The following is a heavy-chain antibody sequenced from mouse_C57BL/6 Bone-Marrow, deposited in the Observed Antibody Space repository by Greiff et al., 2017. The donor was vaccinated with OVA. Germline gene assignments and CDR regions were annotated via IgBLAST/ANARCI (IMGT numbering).Heavy chain of an antibody. CDR1: GYTFTSYW. D-gene: IGHD2-1*01. CDR3: AREGNSLYAMDY. CDR2: INPSNGGT. J-gene: IGHJ4*01. Sequence: QVQLQQSGTELVKPGASVKLSCKASGYTFTSYWMHWVKQRPGQGLEWIGNINPSNGGTNYNEKFKSKATLTVDKSSSTAYMQLSSLTSEDSAVYYCAREGNSLYAMDYWGQGTSVTVSS. V-gene: IGHV1-53*01.